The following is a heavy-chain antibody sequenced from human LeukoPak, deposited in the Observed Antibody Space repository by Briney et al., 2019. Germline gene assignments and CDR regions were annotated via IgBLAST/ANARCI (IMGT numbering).Heavy chain of an antibody. D-gene: IGHD5-12*01. CDR1: GYSIISGYY. V-gene: IGHV4-38-2*02. J-gene: IGHJ5*02. CDR2: IYHSGST. CDR3: AIEKRYSGYGNWFDP. Sequence: SETLSLTCAVSGYSIISGYYWGWIRQPPGKGLEWIGSIYHSGSTYYNPSLKSRVTISVDTSKNQFSLKLSSVTAADTAVYYLAIEKRYSGYGNWFDPWGQGTLVTVSS.